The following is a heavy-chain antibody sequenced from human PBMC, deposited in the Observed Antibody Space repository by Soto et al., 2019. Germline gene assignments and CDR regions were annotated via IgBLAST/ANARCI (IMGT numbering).Heavy chain of an antibody. CDR3: ATTPPSKGAAGKNNWFDP. CDR2: FDPEDGET. V-gene: IGHV1-24*01. CDR1: GYTLTELS. Sequence: GESLKISCKVSGYTLTELSMHWVRQAPGKGLEWMGGFDPEDGETIYAQKFQGRVTMTEDTSTDTAYMELSSLRSEDTAVYYCATTPPSKGAAGKNNWFDPWGQGTLVTVSS. D-gene: IGHD6-13*01. J-gene: IGHJ5*02.